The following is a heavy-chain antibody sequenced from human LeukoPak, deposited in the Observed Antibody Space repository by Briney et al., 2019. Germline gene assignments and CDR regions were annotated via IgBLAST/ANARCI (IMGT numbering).Heavy chain of an antibody. CDR2: ISAYNGNT. CDR3: ARGGVPAAYYYYYYMDV. J-gene: IGHJ6*03. V-gene: IGHV1-18*04. D-gene: IGHD2-2*01. CDR1: GYTFTGYY. Sequence: ASVKVSCKASGYTFTGYYMHWVRQAPGQGLEWMGWISAYNGNTNYAQKLQGRVTMTTDTSTSTAYMELRSLRSDDTAVYYCARGGVPAAYYYYYYMDVWGKGTTVTVSS.